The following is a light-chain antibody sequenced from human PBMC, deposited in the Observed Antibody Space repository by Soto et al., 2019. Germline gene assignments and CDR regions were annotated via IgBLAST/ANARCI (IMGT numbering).Light chain of an antibody. V-gene: IGKV2-28*01. J-gene: IGKJ5*01. Sequence: DIVMTQSPLSLPVTPVGPASISCRSSQSLLNSNGYNYLDWYLQKPGQSPQLLIYLGSSRASGVPDRFSGSGSGTDFTLTISRVEAEDVGVYYCLQVLQSPITFGQGTRLEI. CDR3: LQVLQSPIT. CDR2: LGS. CDR1: QSLLNSNGYNY.